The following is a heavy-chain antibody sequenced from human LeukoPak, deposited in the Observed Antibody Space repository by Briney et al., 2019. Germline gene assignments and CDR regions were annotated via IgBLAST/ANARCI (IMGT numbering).Heavy chain of an antibody. D-gene: IGHD1-26*01. V-gene: IGHV3-23*01. Sequence: GGSLRLSCAASGFTFRSYGMSWVRQAPGKGLEWVSAISGSGGSTYYADSVKGRFTISRDNSRNTLYLQMNSLRAEDTAVYYCAEDPSIGSYHDYWGQGTLVTVSS. CDR2: ISGSGGST. J-gene: IGHJ4*02. CDR1: GFTFRSYG. CDR3: AEDPSIGSYHDY.